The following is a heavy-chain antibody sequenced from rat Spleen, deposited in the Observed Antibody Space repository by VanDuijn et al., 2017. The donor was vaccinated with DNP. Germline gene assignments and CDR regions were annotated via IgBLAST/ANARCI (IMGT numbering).Heavy chain of an antibody. CDR3: TTRGDGYDNWFAY. J-gene: IGHJ3*01. CDR1: GFNFNDYW. CDR2: INKDSNTI. D-gene: IGHD1-4*01. Sequence: EVKLVESGGGLVQPGRSLKLSCAASGFNFNDYWMGWVRQAPGKGLEWIGEINKDSNTINYTPSLKDKFTISRDNAQNTLFLQMSKLGSEDTAIYYCTTRGDGYDNWFAYWGQGTLVTVSS. V-gene: IGHV4-2*01.